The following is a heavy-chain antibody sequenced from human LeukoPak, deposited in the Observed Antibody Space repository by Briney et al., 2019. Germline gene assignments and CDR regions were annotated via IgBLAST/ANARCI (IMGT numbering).Heavy chain of an antibody. D-gene: IGHD2-21*02. V-gene: IGHV1-69*06. CDR3: ARDAYCGGDCYSFPNWFDP. Sequence: ASVKVSCKASGYSFNSNGMNWVRQAPGQGLEWMGGIIPIFGTANYAQKFQGRVTITADKSTSTAYMELSGLRSEDTAVYYCARDAYCGGDCYSFPNWFDPWGQGTLVTVSS. CDR1: GYSFNSNG. CDR2: IIPIFGTA. J-gene: IGHJ5*02.